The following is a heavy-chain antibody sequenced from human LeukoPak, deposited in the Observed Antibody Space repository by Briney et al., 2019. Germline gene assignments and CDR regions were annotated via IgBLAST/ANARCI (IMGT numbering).Heavy chain of an antibody. CDR3: AAESITISGVVIT. CDR1: GFTFSSYW. CDR2: IKQDGSEK. Sequence: GGSLRLSCAASGFTFSSYWMSWVRQAPGKGLEWVANIKQDGSEKYYVDSVKGRFTISRDNAKNSLYLQMNSLRAEDTAMYYCAAESITISGVVITWGQGILVTVSS. D-gene: IGHD3-3*01. V-gene: IGHV3-7*01. J-gene: IGHJ5*02.